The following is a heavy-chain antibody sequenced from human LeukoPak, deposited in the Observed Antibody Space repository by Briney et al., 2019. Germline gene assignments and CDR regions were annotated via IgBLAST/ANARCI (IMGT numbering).Heavy chain of an antibody. J-gene: IGHJ6*02. CDR1: GFTFSSYG. D-gene: IGHD3-9*01. CDR3: ARDLDDILTGHYYYYYGMDV. Sequence: PGGSLRLSCAASGFTFSSYGMHWVRQAPGKGLEWVAVVWYDGSNKYYADSVKGRFTISRDNSKNTLYLQMNSLRAEDTAVYYCARDLDDILTGHYYYYYGMDVWGQGTTVTVSS. V-gene: IGHV3-33*01. CDR2: VWYDGSNK.